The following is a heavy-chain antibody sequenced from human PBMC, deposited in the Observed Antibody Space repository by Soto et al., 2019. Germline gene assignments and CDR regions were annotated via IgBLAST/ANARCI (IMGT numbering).Heavy chain of an antibody. CDR2: MSFDGSNK. V-gene: IGHV3-30*18. CDR1: GFTFRSYG. CDR3: AKEFGWELQLSHPYYNSGMDV. Sequence: QVQLVESGGGVVQPGRSLRLSCAGSGFTFRSYGMHWVRQAPGKGLEWVALMSFDGSNKYYADSVRGRFTISSDNSKSTLYLQMDILRPEDTAVYYCAKEFGWELQLSHPYYNSGMDVWGQGTTVTVSS. J-gene: IGHJ6*02. D-gene: IGHD1-1*01.